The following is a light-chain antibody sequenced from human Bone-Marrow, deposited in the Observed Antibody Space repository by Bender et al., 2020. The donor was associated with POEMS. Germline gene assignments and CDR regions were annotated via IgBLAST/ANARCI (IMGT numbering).Light chain of an antibody. V-gene: IGLV2-14*01. CDR1: SSDVGGYDY. CDR3: SSYTSSKTWV. J-gene: IGLJ3*02. CDR2: DVT. Sequence: QSALTQPASVSESPGQSITISCTGSSSDVGGYDYVSWFQQHPGKAPKLMIYDVTNRPSGVSDRFSGSKSGNTASLTISGLQAEDDADYYCSSYTSSKTWVFGGGTKLTVL.